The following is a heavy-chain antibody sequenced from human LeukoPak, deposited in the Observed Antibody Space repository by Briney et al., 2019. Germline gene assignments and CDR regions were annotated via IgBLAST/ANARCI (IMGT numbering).Heavy chain of an antibody. V-gene: IGHV3-21*01. CDR3: ARDSRDYDFWSGPKQYYFDY. Sequence: GGSLRLSCAASGFTFSSYSMNWVPQAPAEGLEWVSSISSSSSYIYYADSVKGRLTISRDNAKNSLHLQMNSLRAEDTAVYYCARDSRDYDFWSGPKQYYFDYWGQGTLVTVSS. CDR2: ISSSSSYI. J-gene: IGHJ4*02. CDR1: GFTFSSYS. D-gene: IGHD3-3*01.